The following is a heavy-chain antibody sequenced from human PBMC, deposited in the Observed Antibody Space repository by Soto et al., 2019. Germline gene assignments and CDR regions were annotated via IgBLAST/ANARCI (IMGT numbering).Heavy chain of an antibody. V-gene: IGHV3-11*01. CDR2: ISSSGSTI. D-gene: IGHD1-26*01. CDR1: GFTFSDYY. CDR3: ARDGNGWELPSDY. J-gene: IGHJ4*02. Sequence: QVQLVESGGGLVKPGGSLRLSCAASGFTFSDYYMSWIRQAPGKGLEWVSYISSSGSTIYYADSVKGRSTISRNNAKNSPYLQMNSLRAEEAAVYYCARDGNGWELPSDYWGQGTLVTVSS.